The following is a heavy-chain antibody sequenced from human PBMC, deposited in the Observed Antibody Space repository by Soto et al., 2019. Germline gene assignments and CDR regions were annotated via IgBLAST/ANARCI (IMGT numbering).Heavy chain of an antibody. D-gene: IGHD1-7*01. V-gene: IGHV3-74*01. CDR3: ARGARNYYYFDC. Sequence: EVQLVESGGGLVQPGGSLRLSCVASGFTFSNYWIHWVRQAPGKGLVWVSRINGDGSSTNYADSVKGQFTISRDNAKNTVNLQMNSLSVEDTAVYYCARGARNYYYFDCWGQGTLITVSS. J-gene: IGHJ4*02. CDR2: INGDGSST. CDR1: GFTFSNYW.